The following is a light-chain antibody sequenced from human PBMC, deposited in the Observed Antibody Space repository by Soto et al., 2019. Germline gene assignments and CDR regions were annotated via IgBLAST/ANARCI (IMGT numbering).Light chain of an antibody. J-gene: IGKJ1*01. Sequence: DIQMTQSPSTLSASVGDRVTITCRASQSISSWLAWYQQKPGKAPKLLIYAASSLQSGVPSRFSGSGSGTEFTLTIRSLQPDDSATYYCQQYHSFPVTFGQGTKVDIK. CDR2: AAS. CDR3: QQYHSFPVT. V-gene: IGKV1-5*01. CDR1: QSISSW.